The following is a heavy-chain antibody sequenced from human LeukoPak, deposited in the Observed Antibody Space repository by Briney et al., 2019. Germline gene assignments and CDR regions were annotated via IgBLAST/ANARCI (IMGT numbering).Heavy chain of an antibody. CDR1: GGSFSGYY. CDR3: ARAPYYYGSGSYYPYYYYYGMDV. CDR2: INHSGST. V-gene: IGHV4-34*01. Sequence: SETLSLTCAVYGGSFSGYYWSWIRQPPGKGLEWIGEINHSGSTNYNPSLKSRVTISVDTSKNQFSLKLSSVTAADTAVYYCARAPYYYGSGSYYPYYYYYGMDVWGQGTTVTVSS. J-gene: IGHJ6*02. D-gene: IGHD3-10*01.